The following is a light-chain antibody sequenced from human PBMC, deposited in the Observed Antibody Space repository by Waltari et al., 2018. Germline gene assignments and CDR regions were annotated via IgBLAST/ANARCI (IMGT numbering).Light chain of an antibody. J-gene: IGKJ2*01. CDR3: QQLNSYPPYT. CDR2: AAS. CDR1: QGLSSY. Sequence: DIQLTQSPSFLSASVGDRVTITCRASQGLSSYLAWYQQKPGKAPKLLIYAASTLQSGVPSRFSGSGSGTEFTLTISSLQPEDFATYYCQQLNSYPPYTFGQGTKLEIK. V-gene: IGKV1-9*01.